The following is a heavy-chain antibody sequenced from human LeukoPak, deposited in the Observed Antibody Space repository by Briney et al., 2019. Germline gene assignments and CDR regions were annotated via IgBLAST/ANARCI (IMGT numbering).Heavy chain of an antibody. CDR3: ARGGNWDFDY. Sequence: SGTLSLTCAVSGASITSHPWNWVRQPPGKGLEWIGEMYNSGTSTFKPPLRSRVIMFFDESKNHFSLKLNSVTAADTAVYYCARGGNWDFDYWGQGVLVIVSS. D-gene: IGHD7-27*01. J-gene: IGHJ4*02. CDR2: MYNSGTS. V-gene: IGHV4-4*02. CDR1: GASITSHPW.